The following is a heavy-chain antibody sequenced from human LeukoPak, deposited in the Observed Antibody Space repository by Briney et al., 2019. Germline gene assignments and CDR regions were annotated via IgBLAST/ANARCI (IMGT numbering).Heavy chain of an antibody. V-gene: IGHV3-33*01. CDR2: IWNDGNDK. J-gene: IGHJ4*02. D-gene: IGHD6-6*01. CDR1: GFTFSGYA. Sequence: PGTSLRLSCAASGFTFSGYAMHWVRQAPGKGLEWVALIWNDGNDKNYADSVKGRFTISRDNSKNTLYLEMNSLRAEDTAVYYCAPRPYGSSGPLRGWGYWGQGTLVTVSS. CDR3: APRPYGSSGPLRGWGY.